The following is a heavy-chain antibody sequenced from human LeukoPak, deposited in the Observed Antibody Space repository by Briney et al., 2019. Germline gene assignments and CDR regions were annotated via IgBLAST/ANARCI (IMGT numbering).Heavy chain of an antibody. Sequence: ASVKVSCKASGYTFTGYYMHWVRQAPGQGLEWMGIINPSGGSTSYAQKFQGRVTMTRDMSTSTVYMELSSLRSEDTAVYYCASERGYSYGLDYWGQGTLVTVSS. J-gene: IGHJ4*02. CDR1: GYTFTGYY. D-gene: IGHD5-18*01. V-gene: IGHV1-46*01. CDR3: ASERGYSYGLDY. CDR2: INPSGGST.